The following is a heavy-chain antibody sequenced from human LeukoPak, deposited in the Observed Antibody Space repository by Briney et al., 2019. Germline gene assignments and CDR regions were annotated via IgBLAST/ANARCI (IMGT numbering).Heavy chain of an antibody. J-gene: IGHJ4*02. CDR1: GFTFSTYA. D-gene: IGHD3-22*01. V-gene: IGHV3-23*01. Sequence: QPGGSLRLSCAASGFTFSTYAMNWVRQAPGKGLEWVSAISGSGGSTYTADSVKGRFTISRNNSKNTLYLQMNSLRAEDTAIYYCAKIPHSSYYYDSSGYLDYWGQGTLVSVPS. CDR3: AKIPHSSYYYDSSGYLDY. CDR2: ISGSGGST.